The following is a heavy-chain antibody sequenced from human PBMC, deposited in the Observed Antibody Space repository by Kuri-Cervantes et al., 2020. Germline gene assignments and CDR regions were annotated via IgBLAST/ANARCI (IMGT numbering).Heavy chain of an antibody. J-gene: IGHJ4*02. CDR2: IYYSGST. D-gene: IGHD4-17*01. CDR1: AGSIRSYY. CDR3: ARGYDYGDHKYYFDY. V-gene: IGHV4-39*07. Sequence: SETLSLTCTVSAGSIRSYYWGWIRQPPGKGLEWIGSIYYSGSTYYNPSLKSRVTISVDTSKNQFSLKLSSVTAADTAVYYCARGYDYGDHKYYFDYWGQGTLVTVSS.